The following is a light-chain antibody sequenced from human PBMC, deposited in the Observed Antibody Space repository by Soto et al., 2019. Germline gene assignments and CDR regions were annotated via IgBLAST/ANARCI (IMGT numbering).Light chain of an antibody. J-gene: IGLJ1*01. Sequence: QSVLTQPASVSGSPGQSITISCTGTSSDGGGYNYVSWYQQHPGKAPKLMIYEVSNRPSGLSNRFSGSKSGNTAPLTISGLQAEDEADYYCSSYTSSSTYVFGTGTKVTVL. CDR2: EVS. CDR3: SSYTSSSTYV. V-gene: IGLV2-14*01. CDR1: SSDGGGYNY.